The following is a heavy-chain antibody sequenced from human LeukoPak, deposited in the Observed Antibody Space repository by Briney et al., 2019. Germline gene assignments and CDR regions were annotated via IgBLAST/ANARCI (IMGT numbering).Heavy chain of an antibody. J-gene: IGHJ4*02. CDR1: GYTFTGYY. Sequence: ASVPVSCKASGYTFTGYYIHWVRQAPGQGLEWMGWINPTSGDTNSAQQFQGRVTLTRDTSISTAYMELSRLRSDDTAVYYCARDLGYYDRLDQFDCWGQGTLVTVFS. CDR3: ARDLGYYDRLDQFDC. V-gene: IGHV1-2*02. D-gene: IGHD3-22*01. CDR2: INPTSGDT.